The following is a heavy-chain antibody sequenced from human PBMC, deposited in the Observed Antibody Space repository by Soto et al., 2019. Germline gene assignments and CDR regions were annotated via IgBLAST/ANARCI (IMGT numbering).Heavy chain of an antibody. CDR2: ISYDGSTK. CDR1: GFTFTSYA. J-gene: IGHJ3*02. Sequence: PGGSLRLSCAASGFTFTSYAIHWVRQAPVKGLEWVSVISYDGSTKYYADSVKGRFTISRDNSKNTLYLQMNSLRVEDTAVYYCARVRRYDGTGYPDAFDIWGQGTLVTVSS. V-gene: IGHV3-30-3*01. CDR3: ARVRRYDGTGYPDAFDI. D-gene: IGHD3-22*01.